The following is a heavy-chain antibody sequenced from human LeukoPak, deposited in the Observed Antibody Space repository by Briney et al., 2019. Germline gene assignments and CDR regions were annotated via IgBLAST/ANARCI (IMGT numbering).Heavy chain of an antibody. D-gene: IGHD6-13*01. Sequence: GDSLKISRQGSGYNFPSYWIGWVRQMPGKGLEWMGIIYPGDSDTRYSPSFQGQVTISADKSINTAYLHWSSLKASDTAMYFCARHVCSTCVFDLWGQGTMVTVSS. CDR3: ARHVCSTCVFDL. V-gene: IGHV5-51*01. CDR2: IYPGDSDT. J-gene: IGHJ3*01. CDR1: GYNFPSYW.